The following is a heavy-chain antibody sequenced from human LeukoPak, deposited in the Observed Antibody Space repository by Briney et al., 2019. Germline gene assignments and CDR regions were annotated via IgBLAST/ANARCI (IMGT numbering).Heavy chain of an antibody. V-gene: IGHV4-31*03. D-gene: IGHD3-22*01. J-gene: IGHJ4*02. CDR1: GDSISSGGYY. CDR3: ARVGTYYYDSSGYYPFDY. CDR2: IYYSGST. Sequence: SQTLSLTCTFTGDSISSGGYYWSWIRQHPEKDLEWIGYIYYSGSTYYNPSLKSRVTISVDTSKNQFSLKLSSVTAADTAVYYCARVGTYYYDSSGYYPFDYWGQGTLVTVSS.